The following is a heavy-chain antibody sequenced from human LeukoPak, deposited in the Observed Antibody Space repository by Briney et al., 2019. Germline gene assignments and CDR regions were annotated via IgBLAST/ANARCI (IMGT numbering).Heavy chain of an antibody. CDR2: ISSSSSYT. CDR3: ARTSGWSDWYFDL. V-gene: IGHV3-11*03. CDR1: GFTFSDYY. D-gene: IGHD6-19*01. J-gene: IGHJ2*01. Sequence: PGGSLRLSCAASGFTFSDYYMSWIRQAPGKGLEWVSYISSSSSYTNYADSVKGRFTISRDNAKNSLYLQMNSLRAEDTAVYYCARTSGWSDWYFDLWGRGTLVTVSS.